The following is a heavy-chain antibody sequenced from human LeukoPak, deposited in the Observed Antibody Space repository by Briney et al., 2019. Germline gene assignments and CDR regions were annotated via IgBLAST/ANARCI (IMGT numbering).Heavy chain of an antibody. CDR1: GFTFDDYA. Sequence: PGGSLRLSCAASGFTFDDYAMHWVRQAPGKGLEWVSGISWNSGSIGYADSVKGRFTISRDNAKNSLYLQMNSLRAEDMALYYCAKAGTSGLRFLERHQEGNWFDPWGQGTLVTVSS. CDR3: AKAGTSGLRFLERHQEGNWFDP. CDR2: ISWNSGSI. D-gene: IGHD3-3*01. V-gene: IGHV3-9*03. J-gene: IGHJ5*02.